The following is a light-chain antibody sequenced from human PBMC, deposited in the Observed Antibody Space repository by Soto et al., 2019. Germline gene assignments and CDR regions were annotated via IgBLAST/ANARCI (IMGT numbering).Light chain of an antibody. V-gene: IGKV3-15*01. CDR1: QSVSSN. J-gene: IGKJ5*01. CDR2: GAS. Sequence: EIVMTQSPATLSVSPGESATLSCRASQSVSSNLAWYQQKPGQAPRLLIYGASTRATGIPARFSGSGSGTEFTLTISSLQSEDSAVYYCQQYNNWPVTFGQGTRLEIK. CDR3: QQYNNWPVT.